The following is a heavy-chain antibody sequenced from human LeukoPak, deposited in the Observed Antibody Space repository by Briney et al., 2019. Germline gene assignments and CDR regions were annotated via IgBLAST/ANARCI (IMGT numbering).Heavy chain of an antibody. J-gene: IGHJ4*02. Sequence: EASVKVSCKASGYTLTGYYMHWVRQAPGQGLEWMGWINPNSGGTNYAQKFQGRVTMTRDTSISTAYMELSRLRSDDTAVCYCARTMVRGVSVDFDYWGQGTLVTVSS. CDR1: GYTLTGYY. V-gene: IGHV1-2*02. CDR2: INPNSGGT. CDR3: ARTMVRGVSVDFDY. D-gene: IGHD3-10*01.